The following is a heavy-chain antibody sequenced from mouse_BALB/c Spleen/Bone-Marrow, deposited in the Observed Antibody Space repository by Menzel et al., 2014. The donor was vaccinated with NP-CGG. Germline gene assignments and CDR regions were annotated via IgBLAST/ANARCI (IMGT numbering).Heavy chain of an antibody. CDR2: ISSGSSTI. CDR1: GFTFSSFG. J-gene: IGHJ2*01. D-gene: IGHD1-1*01. V-gene: IGHV5-17*02. Sequence: EVMLVESGGGLVQPGGSRKLSCAASGFTFSSFGMHWVRQAPEKGLEWVAYISSGSSTIYYADTVMGRFTISRDNPKNTLFLQMTSLRSEDTAMYYCARSGSSSGYFDYWGQVTTLTVSS. CDR3: ARSGSSSGYFDY.